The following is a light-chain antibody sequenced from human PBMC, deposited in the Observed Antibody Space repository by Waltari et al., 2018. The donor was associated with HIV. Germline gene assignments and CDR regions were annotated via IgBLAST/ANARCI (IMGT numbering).Light chain of an antibody. J-gene: IGLJ3*02. Sequence: QSALTQPASVSGSPGQSITISCTGTSSDVGSYNLVSWYQQHPGKAPKLMIYEDSKRPAGVSNRFSGSKSGNTASLTIAGLQAADEADYYCSSYTIHTTRVFGGGTKLTVL. V-gene: IGLV2-14*02. CDR3: SSYTIHTTRV. CDR2: EDS. CDR1: SSDVGSYNL.